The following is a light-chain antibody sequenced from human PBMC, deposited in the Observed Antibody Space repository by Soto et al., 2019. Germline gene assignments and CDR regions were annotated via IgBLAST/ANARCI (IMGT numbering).Light chain of an antibody. Sequence: EIVLTQSPGTLSLSPGERATLSCRASQSVSSSYLSWYQQKPGQAPRLLIYGASSRATGIPDRFSGSGSGTNFTLTIIRLEPEDFAVYYCRRYSSSPLSFGRGTKVDIK. CDR2: GAS. J-gene: IGKJ4*01. V-gene: IGKV3-20*01. CDR1: QSVSSSY. CDR3: RRYSSSPLS.